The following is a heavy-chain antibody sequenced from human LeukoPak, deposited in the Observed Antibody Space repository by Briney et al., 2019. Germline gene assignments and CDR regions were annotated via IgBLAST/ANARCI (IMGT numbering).Heavy chain of an antibody. CDR2: IIPIFGTG. CDR3: ARESFGVHNPGFDY. Sequence: GSSVKVSCKASGGTFSSYAISWVRQAPGQGLEWMGGIIPIFGTGNYAQKFQGRVTITTDESTSTAYMELSSLRSEDTAVYYCARESFGVHNPGFDYWGQGTLVTVSS. V-gene: IGHV1-69*05. D-gene: IGHD3-16*01. CDR1: GGTFSSYA. J-gene: IGHJ4*02.